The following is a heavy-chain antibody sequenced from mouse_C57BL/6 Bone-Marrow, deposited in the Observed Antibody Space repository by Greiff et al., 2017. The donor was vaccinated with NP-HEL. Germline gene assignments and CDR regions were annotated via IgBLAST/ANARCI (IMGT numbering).Heavy chain of an antibody. J-gene: IGHJ1*03. D-gene: IGHD2-4*01. CDR2: ISNGGGST. V-gene: IGHV5-12*01. CDR3: ARHYDYDGLWYFDV. Sequence: EVKLEESGGGLVQPGGSLKLSCAASGFTFSDYYMYWVRQTPEKRLEWVAYISNGGGSTYYPDTVKGRFTISRDNAKNTLYLQMSRLKSEDTAMYYCARHYDYDGLWYFDVWGTGTTVTVSS. CDR1: GFTFSDYY.